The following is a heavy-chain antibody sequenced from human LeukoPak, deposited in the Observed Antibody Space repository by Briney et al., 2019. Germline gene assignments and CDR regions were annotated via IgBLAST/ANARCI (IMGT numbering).Heavy chain of an antibody. CDR1: GFTFSNYE. D-gene: IGHD6-19*01. Sequence: GGSLRLSCVASGFTFSNYEMNWVRQAPGEELEWLSYSSGSGSTTQYADSVKGRFTVSRDNAKNSLYLQMNSLRVEDTAVYYCARDSLGWYRGIGDWGQGTLVTVSS. CDR2: SSGSGSTT. V-gene: IGHV3-48*03. CDR3: ARDSLGWYRGIGD. J-gene: IGHJ4*02.